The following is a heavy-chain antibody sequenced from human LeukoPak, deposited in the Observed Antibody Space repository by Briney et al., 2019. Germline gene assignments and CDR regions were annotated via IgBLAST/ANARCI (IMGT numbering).Heavy chain of an antibody. J-gene: IGHJ6*03. V-gene: IGHV1-2*02. D-gene: IGHD5-18*01. CDR3: ARGPHGYSYGYYYYYYMDV. Sequence: GASVKVSCKASGYTFTGYYMHWVRQAPGQRLEWMGWINPNSGGTNYAQKFQGRVTMTRDTSISTAYMELSRLRSDDTAVYYCARGPHGYSYGYYYYYYMDVWGKGTTVTVSS. CDR1: GYTFTGYY. CDR2: INPNSGGT.